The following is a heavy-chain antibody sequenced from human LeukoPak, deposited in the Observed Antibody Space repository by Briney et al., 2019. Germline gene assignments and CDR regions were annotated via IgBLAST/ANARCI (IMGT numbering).Heavy chain of an antibody. CDR2: ISHDSSNK. CDR3: AKVGGYGDPGK. J-gene: IGHJ4*02. D-gene: IGHD4-17*01. Sequence: GRSLGLSCAASGFTFSDYAMDWVRQAPGKGLEWVAIISHDSSNKYYADSVRGRFTISRDNSKNTLYLQINSLRTEDTAMYYCAKVGGYGDPGKWGQGTLVTVSS. V-gene: IGHV3-30*18. CDR1: GFTFSDYA.